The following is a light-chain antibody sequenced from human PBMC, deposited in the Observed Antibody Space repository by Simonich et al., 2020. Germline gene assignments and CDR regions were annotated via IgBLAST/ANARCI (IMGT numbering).Light chain of an antibody. V-gene: IGLV2-14*01. CDR3: SSYTSSSTLV. J-gene: IGLJ2*01. CDR2: DVS. CDR1: SSDVGGHNY. Sequence: QSALTQPAPVSGSPGQSITISCPGTSSDVGGHNYVPWYQQHPGKAPKTMIYDVSKRPSGVSNRFSGSKSGNTASLTISGLQAEDEADYYCSSYTSSSTLVFGGGTKLTVL.